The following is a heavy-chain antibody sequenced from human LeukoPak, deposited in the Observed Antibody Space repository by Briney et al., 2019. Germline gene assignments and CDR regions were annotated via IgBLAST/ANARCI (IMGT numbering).Heavy chain of an antibody. D-gene: IGHD1-26*01. V-gene: IGHV5-51*01. CDR1: GYTFSDYW. CDR2: IYPRDSDT. J-gene: IGHJ4*02. Sequence: GESLKISCQTSGYTFSDYWIGWVRQMPGKGLEWMGIIYPRDSDTKYSPSFQGQVTISADKSISTAYLQWSSLKASDTAMYYCARRTEPGSYLDYWGQGTLVTVS. CDR3: ARRTEPGSYLDY.